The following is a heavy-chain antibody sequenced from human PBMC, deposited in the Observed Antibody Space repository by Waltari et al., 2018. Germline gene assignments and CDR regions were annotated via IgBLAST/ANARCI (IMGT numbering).Heavy chain of an antibody. D-gene: IGHD5-12*01. Sequence: QVQLMQSEAEVRKPGSPVKVSCKASGYHVTSSVGYYMHWIRQAPGQGLEWMGWINPYSGGTKYAPKFQGRVTLTRDTSISTGYMELTGLRSDDTAVYYCARKMANPWYYDLWGRGTLVTVSS. J-gene: IGHJ2*01. CDR2: INPYSGGT. V-gene: IGHV1-2*02. CDR3: ARKMANPWYYDL. CDR1: GYHVTSSVGYY.